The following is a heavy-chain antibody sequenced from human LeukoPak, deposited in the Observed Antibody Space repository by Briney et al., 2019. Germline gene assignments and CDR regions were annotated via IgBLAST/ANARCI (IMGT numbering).Heavy chain of an antibody. J-gene: IGHJ4*02. CDR2: INAGNGNT. CDR1: GYTFTSHA. CDR3: ARFTAMAMTYDY. V-gene: IGHV1-3*01. Sequence: GASVKVSCKASGYTFTSHAMHWVRQAPGQRLEWMGWINAGNGNTKYSQKFQGRVTITRDTSASTAYMELSSLRSEDTAVYYCARFTAMAMTYDYWGQGTLVTVSS. D-gene: IGHD5-18*01.